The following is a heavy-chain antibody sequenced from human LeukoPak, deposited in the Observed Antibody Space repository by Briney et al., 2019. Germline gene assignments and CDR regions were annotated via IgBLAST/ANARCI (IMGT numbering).Heavy chain of an antibody. Sequence: SQTLSLTCARSGDSVSRNSVTWNWIRQSPSRGLEWVGRTYYRSKWYNDYAVSVESRIPINPHTSKNQFSLQLHSVPPEDTAVSYCARSGSYRFDYWGQGTLVTVSS. V-gene: IGHV6-1*01. D-gene: IGHD1-26*01. CDR3: ARSGSYRFDY. CDR1: GDSVSRNSVT. J-gene: IGHJ4*02. CDR2: TYYRSKWYN.